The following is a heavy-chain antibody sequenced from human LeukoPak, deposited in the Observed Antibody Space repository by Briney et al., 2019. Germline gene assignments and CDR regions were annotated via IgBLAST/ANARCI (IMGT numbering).Heavy chain of an antibody. CDR2: MNPNSGNT. V-gene: IGHV1-8*01. CDR3: ARCYYDSSGYYYCGDAFDI. D-gene: IGHD3-22*01. Sequence: ASVKVSCKAPGYTFTSYDINWVRQATGQGLEWMGWMNPNSGNTGYAQKFQGRVTMTRNTSISTAYMELSSLRSEDTAVYYCARCYYDSSGYYYCGDAFDIWGQGTMVTVSS. CDR1: GYTFTSYD. J-gene: IGHJ3*02.